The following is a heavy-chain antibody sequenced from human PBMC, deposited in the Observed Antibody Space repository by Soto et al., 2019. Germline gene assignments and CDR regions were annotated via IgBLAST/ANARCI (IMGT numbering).Heavy chain of an antibody. CDR3: AREDACSAGSCHPDY. CDR2: INANTGFT. J-gene: IGHJ4*02. Sequence: GSVKVSCQSCVCTFTGNYMHLVRQAPGQGLEWMGYINANTGFTNYGQKFQGRVAMTRDTSISTAYMELSRLRSDDTDVYYCAREDACSAGSCHPDYWGQGTLVNVSS. D-gene: IGHD2-15*01. CDR1: VCTFTGNY. V-gene: IGHV1-2*02.